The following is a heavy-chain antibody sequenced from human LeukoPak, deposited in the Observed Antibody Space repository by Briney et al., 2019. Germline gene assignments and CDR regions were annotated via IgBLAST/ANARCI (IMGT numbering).Heavy chain of an antibody. V-gene: IGHV1-69*05. CDR2: IIPIFGTA. CDR3: ARDLIVGATEGPWFDP. Sequence: SVKVSCKASGYTFTSYGISCVRQAPGQGLEWMGRIIPIFGTANYAQKFQGIVMITTDESTSTAYMGLSSLRSEDTAVYYCARDLIVGATEGPWFDPWGQGTLVTVSS. J-gene: IGHJ5*02. D-gene: IGHD1-26*01. CDR1: GYTFTSYG.